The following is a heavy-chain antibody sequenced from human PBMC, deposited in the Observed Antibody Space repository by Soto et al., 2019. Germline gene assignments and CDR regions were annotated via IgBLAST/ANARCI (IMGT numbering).Heavy chain of an antibody. V-gene: IGHV1-18*01. CDR1: GYTFTSYG. D-gene: IGHD2-15*01. J-gene: IGHJ4*02. Sequence: ASVKVSCKASGYTFTSYGISWVRQAPGQGLEWMGWISAYNGNTNYAQKLQGRVTMTTDTSTSTAYMELRSLRSDDTAVYYCARVGGGRCSGGSCYLNTVTGTIDYWGQGTLVTVSS. CDR2: ISAYNGNT. CDR3: ARVGGGRCSGGSCYLNTVTGTIDY.